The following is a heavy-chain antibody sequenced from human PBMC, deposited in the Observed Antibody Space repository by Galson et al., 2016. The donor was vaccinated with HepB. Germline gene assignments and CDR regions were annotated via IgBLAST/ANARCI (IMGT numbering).Heavy chain of an antibody. Sequence: PALVKPTQTLTLTCAFSGFSPTTSGVGVGWIRQPPGKALEWLTLIYWDDDKRYSPSLKSRLTITKDTSKNQVVLTMTNMDPVDTATYYCAHRRVRATTGVHWGQGTLVTVSS. J-gene: IGHJ4*02. CDR2: IYWDDDK. D-gene: IGHD1-26*01. CDR3: AHRRVRATTGVH. CDR1: GFSPTTSGVG. V-gene: IGHV2-5*02.